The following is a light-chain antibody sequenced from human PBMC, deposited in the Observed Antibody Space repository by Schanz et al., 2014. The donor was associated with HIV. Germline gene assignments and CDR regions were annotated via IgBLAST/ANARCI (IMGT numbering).Light chain of an antibody. CDR2: GAS. V-gene: IGKV3-20*01. CDR3: QQSGDSGGT. J-gene: IGKJ4*01. CDR1: QTVSSRF. Sequence: EIVLTQSPVTLSLSPGERATLSCRASQTVSSRFIVWYQQEPGQPPRLLIYGASSRATGISDRFSGSGSGTDFTLTISRLEPEDFAVYYCQQSGDSGGTFGGGTKVDMK.